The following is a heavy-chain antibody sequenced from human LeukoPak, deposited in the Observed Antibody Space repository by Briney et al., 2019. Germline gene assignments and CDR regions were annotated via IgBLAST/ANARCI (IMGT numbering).Heavy chain of an antibody. CDR2: INHSGST. CDR1: GGSFSGYY. J-gene: IGHJ6*02. CDR3: ARGTDSSAIPYYYYYYGMDV. Sequence: SETLSLTCAVYGGSFSGYYWSWIRQPPGKGLEWIGEINHSGSTNYNPSLKSRVTISVDTSKNQFSLKLSSVTAADTAVYYCARGTDSSAIPYYYYYYGMDVWGQGTTVTVSS. V-gene: IGHV4-34*01. D-gene: IGHD6-25*01.